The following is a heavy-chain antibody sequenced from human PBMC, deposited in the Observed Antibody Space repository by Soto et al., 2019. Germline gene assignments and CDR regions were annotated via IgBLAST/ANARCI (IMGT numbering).Heavy chain of an antibody. V-gene: IGHV3-73*01. CDR2: IRSKANSYAT. J-gene: IGHJ4*02. CDR1: GFTFSGSA. Sequence: GGSLRLSCAASGFTFSGSAMHWVRQASGKGLEWVGRIRSKANSYATAYAASVKGRFTISRDDSKNTAYLQMNSLKTEDTAVNYCTTGIVGIVYWGQRTLVTVSS. CDR3: TTGIVGIVY. D-gene: IGHD1-26*01.